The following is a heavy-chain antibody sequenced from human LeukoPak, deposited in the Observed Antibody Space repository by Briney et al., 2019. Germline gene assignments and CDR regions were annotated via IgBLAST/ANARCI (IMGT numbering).Heavy chain of an antibody. CDR3: AKRGVVIRVILVGFHKEAYYFDS. Sequence: GGSLRLSCVASGFSFNSCAMSWVRQAPGKGPEWVSSIGGPTEIFYAESVKGRFTISRDNPKNTLYLQMNSMRAEDTAVYFCAKRGVVIRVILVGFHKEAYYFDSWGQGALVTVSS. CDR2: IGGPTEI. V-gene: IGHV3-23*01. J-gene: IGHJ4*02. D-gene: IGHD3-22*01. CDR1: GFSFNSCA.